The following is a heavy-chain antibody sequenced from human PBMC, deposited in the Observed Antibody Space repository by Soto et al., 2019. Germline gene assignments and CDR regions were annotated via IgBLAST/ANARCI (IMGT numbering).Heavy chain of an antibody. CDR1: GYSFSSYW. V-gene: IGHV5-51*01. Sequence: RESLKISCKGSGYSFSSYWIGWVRQMTGKGLEWMGIIYPCDSDKRYSPSFQGQVTISVDKSISTAYLQWSSLKASDTAMYYCARQGFGELSDGVDVWGQGTTVTVSS. CDR3: ARQGFGELSDGVDV. D-gene: IGHD3-10*01. J-gene: IGHJ6*02. CDR2: IYPCDSDK.